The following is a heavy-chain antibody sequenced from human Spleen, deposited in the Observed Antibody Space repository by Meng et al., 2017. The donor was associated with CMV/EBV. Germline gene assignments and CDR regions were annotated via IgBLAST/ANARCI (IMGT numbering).Heavy chain of an antibody. Sequence: GESLKISCKASGYTFTTHGIAWVRQAPGQGLEWMGWINPNSGGTNYAQKFQGRITMTGDTSITTAYMELSRLRSDDMAVYHCARVKRYCTGGTCSSTGYYGMDVWGQGTTVTVSS. CDR3: ARVKRYCTGGTCSSTGYYGMDV. CDR1: GYTFTTHG. D-gene: IGHD2-15*01. CDR2: INPNSGGT. V-gene: IGHV1-2*02. J-gene: IGHJ6*02.